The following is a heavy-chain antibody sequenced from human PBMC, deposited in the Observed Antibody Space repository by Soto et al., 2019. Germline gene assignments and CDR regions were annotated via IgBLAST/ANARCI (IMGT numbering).Heavy chain of an antibody. Sequence: SETLSLTCTVSGGSISSGDYYWIWIRQPPGKVLEWIGYIYYSGSTYYNPSLKSRVTMSVDTSKNQFSLKLSSVTAADTAVYYCARARYNWNYRYYYYGMDVWGQGTTVTVSS. CDR3: ARARYNWNYRYYYYGMDV. CDR2: IYYSGST. CDR1: GGSISSGDYY. V-gene: IGHV4-30-4*01. J-gene: IGHJ6*02. D-gene: IGHD1-7*01.